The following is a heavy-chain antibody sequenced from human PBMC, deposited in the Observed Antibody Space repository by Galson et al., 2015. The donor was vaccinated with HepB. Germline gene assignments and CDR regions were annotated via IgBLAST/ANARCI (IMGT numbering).Heavy chain of an antibody. CDR3: XSPSSSWDDDY. Sequence: SVKVSCKASGYTFTSYAMNWVRQAPGQGLEWMGWINTNTGNPTYAQGFTGRFVFSLDTSVSTAYLXXSSLKAEDTAVYYCXSPSSSWDDDYWGQGTLVTVSS. J-gene: IGHJ4*02. CDR1: GYTFTSYA. V-gene: IGHV7-4-1*02. D-gene: IGHD6-13*01. CDR2: INTNTGNP.